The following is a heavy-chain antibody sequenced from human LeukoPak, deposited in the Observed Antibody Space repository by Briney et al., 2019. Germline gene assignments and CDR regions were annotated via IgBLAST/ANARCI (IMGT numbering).Heavy chain of an antibody. J-gene: IGHJ4*02. CDR3: ARSSTDYDFWSR. CDR2: MYYNGNT. Sequence: SETLSLTCTVSGGSISGYYWTWIRQPPGKGLEWIGYMYYNGNTYYNPSLKSRVTISVDTSKNHFSLTLNSVTAADTAVYYCARSSTDYDFWSRWGQGTLVTVSS. D-gene: IGHD3-3*01. V-gene: IGHV4-59*12. CDR1: GGSISGYY.